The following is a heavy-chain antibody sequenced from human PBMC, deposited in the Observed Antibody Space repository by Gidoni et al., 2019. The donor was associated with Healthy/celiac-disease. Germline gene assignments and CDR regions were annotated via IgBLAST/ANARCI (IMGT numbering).Heavy chain of an antibody. CDR1: GFHLSYYS. CDR2: ISWNSGSI. J-gene: IGHJ3*02. CDR3: AKDLDYGGNPGAFDI. V-gene: IGHV3-9*01. Sequence: EVQLVESGGGWVQPGRSLRLSCAAAGFHLSYYSMPWVRQAPGKGRGWVASISWNSGSIGYADSVKGRFTISRDNAKNSLYLQMNSLRAEDTALYYCAKDLDYGGNPGAFDIWGQGTMVTVAS. D-gene: IGHD4-17*01.